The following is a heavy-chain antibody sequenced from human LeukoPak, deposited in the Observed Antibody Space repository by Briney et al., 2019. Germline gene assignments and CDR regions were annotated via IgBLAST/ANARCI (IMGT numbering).Heavy chain of an antibody. CDR1: GGSISSGGYS. V-gene: IGHV4-61*08. J-gene: IGHJ3*02. CDR2: IYYSGSP. Sequence: PSQTLSLTCAVSGGSISSGGYSWSWIRQPPGKGLEWIGYIYYSGSPNYNPSLKSRVTISVDTSKNQFSLKLSSVTAADTAVYYCARDPYDKGAFDIWGQGTMVTVSS. D-gene: IGHD3-22*01. CDR3: ARDPYDKGAFDI.